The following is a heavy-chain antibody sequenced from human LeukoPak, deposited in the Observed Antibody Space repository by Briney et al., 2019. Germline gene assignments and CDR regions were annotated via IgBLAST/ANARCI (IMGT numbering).Heavy chain of an antibody. CDR3: ARDGSGSYQLLYGMDV. V-gene: IGHV4-34*01. D-gene: IGHD3-10*01. Sequence: SETLSLTCTVSGGSISNYYWSWIRQPPGKGLEWIGEINHSGSTNYNPSLKSRVTISVDTSKNQFSLKLSSVTAADTAVYYCARDGSGSYQLLYGMDVWGQGTTVTVSS. CDR2: INHSGST. J-gene: IGHJ6*02. CDR1: GGSISNYY.